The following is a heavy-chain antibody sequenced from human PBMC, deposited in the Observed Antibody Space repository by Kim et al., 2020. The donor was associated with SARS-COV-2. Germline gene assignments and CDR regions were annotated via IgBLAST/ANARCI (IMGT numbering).Heavy chain of an antibody. CDR1: GGTFSSYA. CDR2: IIPILGIA. Sequence: SVKVSCKASGGTFSSYAISWVRQAPGQGLEWMGRIIPILGIANYAQKFQGRVTITADKSTSTAYMELSSLRSEDTAVYYCARDPIVGATTWWYFDLWGRGTLVTVSS. V-gene: IGHV1-69*04. D-gene: IGHD1-26*01. CDR3: ARDPIVGATTWWYFDL. J-gene: IGHJ2*01.